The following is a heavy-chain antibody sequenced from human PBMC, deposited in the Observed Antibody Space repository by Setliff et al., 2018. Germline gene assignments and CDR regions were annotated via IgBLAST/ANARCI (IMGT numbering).Heavy chain of an antibody. V-gene: IGHV3-33*06. CDR1: GFTFSGYG. CDR2: LGYDGTNE. J-gene: IGHJ5*02. Sequence: GGSLRLSCSASGFTFSGYGMHWVRQAPGKGLEWVAALGYDGTNEYYADSVKGRFTISRDNSKNTLYLQMNGLRAEDSALYYCAKDPNGDFFGAFDTWGQGALVTVSS. D-gene: IGHD4-17*01. CDR3: AKDPNGDFFGAFDT.